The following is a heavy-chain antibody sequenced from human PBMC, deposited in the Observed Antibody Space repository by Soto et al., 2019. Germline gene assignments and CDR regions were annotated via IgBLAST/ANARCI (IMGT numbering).Heavy chain of an antibody. CDR1: GFMFGSYA. Sequence: EVQLLESGGGLVQPGGSLRLSCATSGFMFGSYAMNWVRQAPGKGLEWVSVISGGGSTTNYADSVRGRFTTSRDSSTDTVYLQMYSLRFEDTAVYYCAIARKYSSPYDSWGQGTLVTVSS. CDR3: AIARKYSSPYDS. J-gene: IGHJ5*01. CDR2: ISGGGSTT. D-gene: IGHD6-19*01. V-gene: IGHV3-23*01.